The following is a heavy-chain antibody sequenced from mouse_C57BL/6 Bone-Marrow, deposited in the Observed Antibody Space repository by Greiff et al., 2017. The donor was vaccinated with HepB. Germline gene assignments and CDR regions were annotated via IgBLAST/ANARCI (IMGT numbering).Heavy chain of an antibody. CDR1: GFTFSDFY. Sequence: EVKLVDSGGGLVQSGRSLRLSCATSGFTFSDFYMEWVRQAPGKGLEWIAASRNKANDYTTEYSASVKGRFIVSRDTSQSILYLQMNALRAEDTAIYDGARAMIYYDYVYVDVWGKGTTVTVSS. CDR3: ARAMIYYDYVYVDV. J-gene: IGHJ1*03. CDR2: SRNKANDYTT. V-gene: IGHV7-1*01. D-gene: IGHD2-4*01.